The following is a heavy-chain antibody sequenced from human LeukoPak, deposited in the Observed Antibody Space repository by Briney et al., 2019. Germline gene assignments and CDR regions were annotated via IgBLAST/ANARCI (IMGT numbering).Heavy chain of an antibody. D-gene: IGHD6-19*01. CDR1: GGSFSGYY. CDR2: INHSGST. Sequence: KASETLSLTCAVYGGSFSGYYWSWIRQPPGKGLEWIGEINHSGSTNYNPSLKSRVTISVDTSKNQFSLKLSSVTAADTAVYYCARRIGGWYSNWFDPWGQGTLVTVSS. J-gene: IGHJ5*02. CDR3: ARRIGGWYSNWFDP. V-gene: IGHV4-34*01.